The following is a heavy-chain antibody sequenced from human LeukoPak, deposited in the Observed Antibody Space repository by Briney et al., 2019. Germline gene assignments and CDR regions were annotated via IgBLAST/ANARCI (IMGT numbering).Heavy chain of an antibody. V-gene: IGHV1-69*04. Sequence: ASVKVSCKASGGTFSSYAISWVRQAPGQGLEWMGRIIPILGIANYAQKFQGRVTITADKSTSTAYMELSSLRSEDTAVYYCARDDLNYDSSGYPTFDYWGQGTLVTVSS. J-gene: IGHJ4*02. CDR1: GGTFSSYA. CDR2: IIPILGIA. CDR3: ARDDLNYDSSGYPTFDY. D-gene: IGHD3-22*01.